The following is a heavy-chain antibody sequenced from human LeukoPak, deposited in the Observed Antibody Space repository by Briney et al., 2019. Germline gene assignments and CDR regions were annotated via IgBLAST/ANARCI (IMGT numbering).Heavy chain of an antibody. D-gene: IGHD1-26*01. V-gene: IGHV3-7*01. CDR1: GFTFSSYW. CDR2: IKQDGSEK. CDR3: AREVGAIPHYYFDY. Sequence: GGTLRLSCAASGFTFSSYWMSWVRQAPGKGLEWVANIKQDGSEKYYVDFVKGRFTISRDNAKNSLYLQMNSLRAEDTAVYYCAREVGAIPHYYFDYWGQGTLVTVSS. J-gene: IGHJ4*02.